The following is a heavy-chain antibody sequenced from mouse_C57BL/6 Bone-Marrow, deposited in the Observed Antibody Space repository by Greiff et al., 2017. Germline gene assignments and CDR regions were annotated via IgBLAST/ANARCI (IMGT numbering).Heavy chain of an antibody. J-gene: IGHJ1*03. D-gene: IGHD2-3*01. CDR1: GYTFTSYW. CDR2: IHPNSGST. V-gene: IGHV1-64*01. Sequence: VQLQQSGAELVKPGASVKLSCKASGYTFTSYWMHWVQQNPGQGLEWIGMIHPNSGSTNYNETFKSKATLTVDKSSSTAYMQLSRLTSEDSAMYYCARDGYYGYFDVWGTGTTVTVSS. CDR3: ARDGYYGYFDV.